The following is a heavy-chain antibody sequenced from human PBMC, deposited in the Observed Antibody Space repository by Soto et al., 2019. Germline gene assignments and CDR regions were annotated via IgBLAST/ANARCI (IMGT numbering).Heavy chain of an antibody. CDR1: GGSISSYC. J-gene: IGHJ6*02. D-gene: IGHD5-12*01. CDR2: IYYNGST. CDR3: ARDRPARASGYPLSPPYYYYVMDV. V-gene: IGHV4-59*01. Sequence: SETLSPTCTVSGGSISSYCWSWIRQPPGKGMEWIGYIYYNGSTNYNPSLKSRVTISVDTSKNQFSLKLSPVTAADTAVYYCARDRPARASGYPLSPPYYYYVMDVWGQGTTVTVSS.